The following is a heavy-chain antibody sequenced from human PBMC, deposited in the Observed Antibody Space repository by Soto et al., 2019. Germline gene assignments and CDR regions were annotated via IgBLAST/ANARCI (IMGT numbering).Heavy chain of an antibody. D-gene: IGHD3-22*01. CDR3: ARARYYYDSSGYYFDY. J-gene: IGHJ4*02. V-gene: IGHV3-53*01. CDR2: IYSGGST. Sequence: GGSLRLSCAASGFTVSSNYMSWVRQAPGKGLEWVSVIYSGGSTYYADSVKGRFTISRDNSKNTLYLQMNSLRAEDTAVYYCARARYYYDSSGYYFDYWGQGTLVTVSS. CDR1: GFTVSSNY.